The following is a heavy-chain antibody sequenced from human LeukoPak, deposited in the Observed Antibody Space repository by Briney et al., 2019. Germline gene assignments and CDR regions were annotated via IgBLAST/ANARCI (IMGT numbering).Heavy chain of an antibody. CDR3: ATSPGYDY. Sequence: ASVKVSCKVFGYTLSELSIHWVRQAPVKGRVWIGDFDPQDGETIYAQKFQGRVTMTEDTSTDTAYMELTSLRSEDTAVYYCATSPGYDYWGQGTLVTVSS. J-gene: IGHJ4*02. V-gene: IGHV1-24*01. CDR2: FDPQDGET. D-gene: IGHD1-14*01. CDR1: GYTLSELS.